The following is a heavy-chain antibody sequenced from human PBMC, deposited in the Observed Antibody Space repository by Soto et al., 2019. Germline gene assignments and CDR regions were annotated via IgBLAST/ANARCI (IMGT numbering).Heavy chain of an antibody. CDR2: ISSSSSYI. CDR1: GFTFSSYS. D-gene: IGHD3-3*01. V-gene: IGHV3-21*04. J-gene: IGHJ6*02. CDR3: ARETRPGYERITIFGLVKKSGPNLIRGMDV. Sequence: PGGSLRLSCAASGFTFSSYSMNWVRQAPGKGLEWVSSISSSSSYIYYADSEKGRFTISRDNAKNSLYLQMNSLRAEDTAVYYCARETRPGYERITIFGLVKKSGPNLIRGMDVWGQGTTVTVSS.